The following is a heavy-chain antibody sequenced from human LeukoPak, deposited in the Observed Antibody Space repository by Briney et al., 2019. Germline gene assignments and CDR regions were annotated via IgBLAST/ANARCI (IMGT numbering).Heavy chain of an antibody. CDR1: GGTFSSYA. V-gene: IGHV1-69*06. CDR2: IIPIFGTA. CDR3: ARDGGGYSYGYGRELHYYYYMDV. J-gene: IGHJ6*03. D-gene: IGHD5-18*01. Sequence: SVKVSCKASGGTFSSYAISWVRQAPGQGLEWMGGIIPIFGTANYAQKFQGRVTITADKSTSTAYMELSSLRSEDTAVYYCARDGGGYSYGYGRELHYYYYMDVWGKGTTVTVSS.